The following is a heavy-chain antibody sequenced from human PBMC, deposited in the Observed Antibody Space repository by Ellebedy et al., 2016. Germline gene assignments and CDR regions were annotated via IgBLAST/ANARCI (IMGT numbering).Heavy chain of an antibody. CDR2: IYYSGST. D-gene: IGHD2-2*01. CDR1: GGSISTYY. Sequence: SETLSLXCSVSGGSISTYYWSWIRQPPGKGLEWIGYIYYSGSTNYNPSLKSRVTISVDTSKNQFSLKLSSVTAADTAVYYCASARYCSSTSCLQFDYWGQGTLVTVSS. CDR3: ASARYCSSTSCLQFDY. J-gene: IGHJ4*02. V-gene: IGHV4-59*01.